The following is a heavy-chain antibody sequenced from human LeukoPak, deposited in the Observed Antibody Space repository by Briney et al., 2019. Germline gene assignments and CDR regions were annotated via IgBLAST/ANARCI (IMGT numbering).Heavy chain of an antibody. CDR1: GFTFSSYG. D-gene: IGHD3-3*01. CDR3: AKTGLTYYDFWSGYFGFDY. CDR2: IWYDGSNK. J-gene: IGHJ4*02. V-gene: IGHV3-33*06. Sequence: GGSLRLSCAASGFTFSSYGMHWVRQAPGKELEWVAVIWYDGSNKYYADSVKGRFTISRDNSKNTLYLQMNSLRAEDTAVYYCAKTGLTYYDFWSGYFGFDYWGQGTLVTVSS.